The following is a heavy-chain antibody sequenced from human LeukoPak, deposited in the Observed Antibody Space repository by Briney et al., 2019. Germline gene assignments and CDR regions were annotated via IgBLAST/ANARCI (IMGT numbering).Heavy chain of an antibody. CDR3: ARHRDVDTASPFDY. CDR1: GGSINSGNYH. J-gene: IGHJ4*02. Sequence: PSETLSLTCTVSGGSINSGNYHWTWIRQPAGKGLEWIGRIHTSGNTNYNPSLKSRVTISVDTSKNQFSLKLSSVTAADTAVYYCARHRDVDTASPFDYWGQGTLVTVSS. D-gene: IGHD5-18*01. CDR2: IHTSGNT. V-gene: IGHV4-61*02.